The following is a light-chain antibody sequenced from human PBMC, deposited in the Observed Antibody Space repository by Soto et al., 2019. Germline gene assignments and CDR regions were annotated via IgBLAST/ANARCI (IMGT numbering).Light chain of an antibody. J-gene: IGKJ5*01. CDR3: QQRSNWPPIT. V-gene: IGKV3-11*01. CDR2: DAS. CDR1: QSVKTF. Sequence: EIVFTQSPGTLSLSPGEGATLSCSASQSVKTFLVWYQQRPGQAPRLLIYDASHRAAGIPARFSGSGFGTDFTLTISSLEPEDAAVYYCQQRSNWPPITFGQGTRLEI.